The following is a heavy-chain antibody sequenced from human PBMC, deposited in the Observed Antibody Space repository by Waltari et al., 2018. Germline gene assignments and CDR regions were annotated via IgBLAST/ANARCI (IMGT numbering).Heavy chain of an antibody. CDR2: VRPDNSDT. V-gene: IGHV5-51*01. CDR3: ARHTEDDNGDD. J-gene: IGHJ4*02. D-gene: IGHD1-1*01. Sequence: QLVQSGTEVKKPGESLKISCKTYGYSFNNDWIGWVRQLPGKGLEWMGIVRPDNSDTRYSPSFRGQVTISADKSISIAYLQWSSLKASDTAIYYCARHTEDDNGDDWGQGTLVTVSS. CDR1: GYSFNNDW.